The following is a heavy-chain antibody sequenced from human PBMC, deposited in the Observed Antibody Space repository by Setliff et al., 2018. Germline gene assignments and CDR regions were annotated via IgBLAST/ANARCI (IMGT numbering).Heavy chain of an antibody. CDR2: IYPGDSDT. J-gene: IGHJ3*01. CDR1: GYIFTNYW. CDR3: ASPSAGWTKPFDV. V-gene: IGHV5-51*01. D-gene: IGHD6-19*01. Sequence: GESLKISCKASGYIFTNYWIGWVRQMPGKGLEWMGVIYPGDSDTRYSPSFQGQVTISADKSINTAYLQWSSLKASDTAMYYCASPSAGWTKPFDVWGQGTMVTVS.